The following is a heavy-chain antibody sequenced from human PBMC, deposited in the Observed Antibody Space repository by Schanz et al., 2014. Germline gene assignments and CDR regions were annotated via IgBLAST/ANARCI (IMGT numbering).Heavy chain of an antibody. CDR3: AQDFSGYPAY. CDR1: GFTFSSYA. D-gene: IGHD5-12*01. Sequence: QGQLVESGGGVVQPGRSLRLSCAASGFTFSSYAMHWVRQAPGKGLEWVAVMSYDGSNKYYADSVKGRFTISRDTPKNTLYVQMNSLRADDTAVYYCAQDFSGYPAYWGQGTLXTVSS. CDR2: MSYDGSNK. V-gene: IGHV3-30-3*01. J-gene: IGHJ4*02.